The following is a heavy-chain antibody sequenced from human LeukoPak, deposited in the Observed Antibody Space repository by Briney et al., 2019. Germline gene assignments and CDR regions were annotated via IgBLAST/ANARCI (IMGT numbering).Heavy chain of an antibody. V-gene: IGHV4-59*01. J-gene: IGHJ5*02. D-gene: IGHD3-10*01. Sequence: SETLSLTCTVSGGCISSYYWSWIRQPPGKGLECIGYIHYTGSTNYNPSLKSRVTISVDTSKNQFSLKLSSVTAADTAIYYCARGGYYGSGNDFRFDPWGQGTLVTVSS. CDR1: GGCISSYY. CDR2: IHYTGST. CDR3: ARGGYYGSGNDFRFDP.